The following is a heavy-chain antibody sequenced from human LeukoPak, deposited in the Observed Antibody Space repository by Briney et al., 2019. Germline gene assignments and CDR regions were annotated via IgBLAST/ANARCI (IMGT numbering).Heavy chain of an antibody. J-gene: IGHJ4*02. Sequence: GGSLRLSCAASGFTFSTYSVNWVRQAPGKGLEWVSYISSSSSTIYYADSVKGRFTISRDNAKNSLYLQMNSLRPEDTAVYYCAKIWFGEDSWGQGTLVTVSS. V-gene: IGHV3-48*01. CDR3: AKIWFGEDS. CDR2: ISSSSSTI. CDR1: GFTFSTYS. D-gene: IGHD3-10*01.